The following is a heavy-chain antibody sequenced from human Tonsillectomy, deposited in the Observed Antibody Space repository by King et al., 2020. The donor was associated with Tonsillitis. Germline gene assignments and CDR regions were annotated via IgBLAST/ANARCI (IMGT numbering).Heavy chain of an antibody. D-gene: IGHD3-3*01. J-gene: IGHJ5*02. Sequence: VQLVESGGGLLQPGGSLRLSCVASGFTFDDDAMHWVRQPPGKGLEWVSGISWNSGSIGYADSVKGRFTISRDNAKNSLYLQMNSLRAEDTALYYCAKSADRRSAYISSFDPWGQGTLVTVSS. CDR2: ISWNSGSI. CDR1: GFTFDDDA. CDR3: AKSADRRSAYISSFDP. V-gene: IGHV3-9*01.